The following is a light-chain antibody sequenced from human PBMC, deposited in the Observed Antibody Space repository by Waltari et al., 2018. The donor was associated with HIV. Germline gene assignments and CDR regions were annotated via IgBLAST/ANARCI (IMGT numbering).Light chain of an antibody. Sequence: DIQMTQSPSSLSASVGDRVTITCRASQSISSYLNWYQQKPGKAPKLLIYAASSLQRGVPSRFSGSGSGTDFTLTISSLQPEDFATYYCQQSYSIPYTFGQGTKLEIK. J-gene: IGKJ2*01. CDR1: QSISSY. V-gene: IGKV1-39*01. CDR3: QQSYSIPYT. CDR2: AAS.